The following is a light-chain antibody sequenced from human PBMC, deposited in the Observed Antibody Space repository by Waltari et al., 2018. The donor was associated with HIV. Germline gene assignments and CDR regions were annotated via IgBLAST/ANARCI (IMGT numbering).Light chain of an antibody. CDR3: CSYAGSYTWV. CDR1: SRDGGGYNY. V-gene: IGLV2-11*01. Sequence: QSALTQPRSVSGSPGQSVTISCTGTSRDGGGYNYVSWYQQHPGKAPTLMIYDVSKLPSVVPYRFSGSKSGNTASLTISGLQAEDEADYYCCSYAGSYTWVFGGGTKLTVL. CDR2: DVS. J-gene: IGLJ3*02.